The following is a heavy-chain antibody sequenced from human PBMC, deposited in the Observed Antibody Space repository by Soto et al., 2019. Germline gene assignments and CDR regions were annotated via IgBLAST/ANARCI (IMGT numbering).Heavy chain of an antibody. Sequence: PGGSLRLSCAASGFTFSSYAMHWVRQAPGKGLEWVAVISYDGSNKYYADSVKGRFTISRDNSKNTLYLQMNSLRAEDTAVYYCARASAPSSGWYPSAFDIWGQGTMVT. CDR2: ISYDGSNK. J-gene: IGHJ3*02. CDR3: ARASAPSSGWYPSAFDI. CDR1: GFTFSSYA. D-gene: IGHD6-19*01. V-gene: IGHV3-30-3*01.